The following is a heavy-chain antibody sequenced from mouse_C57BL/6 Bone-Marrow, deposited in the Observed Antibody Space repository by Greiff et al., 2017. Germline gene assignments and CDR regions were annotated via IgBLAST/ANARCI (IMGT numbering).Heavy chain of an antibody. J-gene: IGHJ4*01. V-gene: IGHV1-50*01. Sequence: QVQLQQPGAELVKPGASVKLSCKASGYTFTSYWMQWVKQRPGQGLEWIGEIDPSDSYTNYKQKFKGKATLTVDTSSSTAYVQLSSLTSEDSAVYYCARGSITTVVAPMDYWGQGTSVTVSS. CDR3: ARGSITTVVAPMDY. D-gene: IGHD1-1*01. CDR1: GYTFTSYW. CDR2: IDPSDSYT.